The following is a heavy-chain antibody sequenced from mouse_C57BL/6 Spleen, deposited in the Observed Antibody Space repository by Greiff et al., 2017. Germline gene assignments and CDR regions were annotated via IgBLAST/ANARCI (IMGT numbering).Heavy chain of an antibody. CDR3: ARTPNYNSMDY. J-gene: IGHJ4*01. V-gene: IGHV1-7*01. CDR2: INPSSGYT. CDR1: GYTFTSYW. Sequence: QVQLQQSGAELAKPGASVKLSCKASGYTFTSYWMHWVKQRPGQGLEWIGYINPSSGYTKYNQKFKDKATLTADKCSSTAYMQLSSLTYEDSAGDYCARTPNYNSMDYWGQGTSGTVSS. D-gene: IGHD1-3*01.